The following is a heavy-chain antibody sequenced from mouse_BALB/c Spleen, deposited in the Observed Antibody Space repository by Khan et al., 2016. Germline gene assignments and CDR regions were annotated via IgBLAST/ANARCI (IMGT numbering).Heavy chain of an antibody. CDR1: GYTFSSYW. Sequence: QVQLQQSGAELMKPGASVKISCKATGYTFSSYWIEWVKERPGHGLEWIGEILPGSGITNYNEKFQGKATFTAETSSNTGDMQLSSLTSEDSAVFYCARGAYWGQGTLVTVSA. CDR2: ILPGSGIT. V-gene: IGHV1-9*01. J-gene: IGHJ3*01. CDR3: ARGAY.